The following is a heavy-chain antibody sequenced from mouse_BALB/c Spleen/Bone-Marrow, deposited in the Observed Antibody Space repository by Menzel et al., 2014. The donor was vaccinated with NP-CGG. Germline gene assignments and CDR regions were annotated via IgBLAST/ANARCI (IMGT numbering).Heavy chain of an antibody. D-gene: IGHD1-2*01. CDR2: INPYNDGS. CDR1: GYTFTSYV. Sequence: EVQLQQSGPELVKPGASVKMSCKASGYTFTSYVMHWVKPKPGQGLEWIGYINPYNDGSKYNEKFKGKATLTSDKSSSTAYMELSSLTSEDSAVYYCARYYYGYYFDYWGQGTTLTVSS. V-gene: IGHV1-14*01. J-gene: IGHJ2*01. CDR3: ARYYYGYYFDY.